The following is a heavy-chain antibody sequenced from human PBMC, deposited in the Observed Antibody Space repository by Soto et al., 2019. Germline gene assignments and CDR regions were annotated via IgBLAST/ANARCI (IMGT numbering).Heavy chain of an antibody. J-gene: IGHJ6*04. CDR1: GFTFSTYA. Sequence: PGGSLRLSCAASGFTFSTYAMSWVRQAPGKGLEWVSSISGSGGSTYYADSVKGRFTISRDNSKNTLYLQMNSLRAEDTAVYYCAKYPSGISSSSNYGMDVWGKGTTVTVST. D-gene: IGHD6-6*01. CDR3: AKYPSGISSSSNYGMDV. V-gene: IGHV3-23*01. CDR2: ISGSGGST.